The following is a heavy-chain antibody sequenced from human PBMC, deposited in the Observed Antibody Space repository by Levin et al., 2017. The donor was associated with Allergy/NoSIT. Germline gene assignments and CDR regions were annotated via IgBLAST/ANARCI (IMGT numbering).Heavy chain of an antibody. CDR1: GFTFSDAW. V-gene: IGHV3-15*01. J-gene: IGHJ4*02. CDR3: TTGYCGSASCAPGAY. D-gene: IGHD2-2*01. Sequence: GGSLRLSCAASGFTFSDAWMTWVRQAPGKGLEWVGRIKRKADGGTTDYAAPVQGRFTISRDDSKNTLYLQMNSLKTEDTAVYYCTTGYCGSASCAPGAYWDQGTLVTVSS. CDR2: IKRKADGGTT.